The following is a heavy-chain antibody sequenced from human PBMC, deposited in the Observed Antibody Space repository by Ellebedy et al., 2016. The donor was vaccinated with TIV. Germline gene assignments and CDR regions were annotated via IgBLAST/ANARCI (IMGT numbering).Heavy chain of an antibody. Sequence: GGSLRLXXAASGFTFSSYAMHWVRQAPGKGLEWVAVISYDGSNKHYVDSVKGRFTISRDNSKNTLYLQMNSLRTEDTAVYYCARSYYDSSGSDYWGQGTLVTVSS. CDR3: ARSYYDSSGSDY. D-gene: IGHD3-22*01. CDR2: ISYDGSNK. CDR1: GFTFSSYA. J-gene: IGHJ4*02. V-gene: IGHV3-30-3*01.